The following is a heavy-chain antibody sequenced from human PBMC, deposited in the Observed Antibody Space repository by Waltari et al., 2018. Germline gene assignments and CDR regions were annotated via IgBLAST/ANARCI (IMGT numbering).Heavy chain of an antibody. CDR1: GDSISSSHYY. J-gene: IGHJ4*02. V-gene: IGHV4-39*07. CDR3: ARDFTVRYFDWLSQGDLYYFDN. D-gene: IGHD3-9*01. Sequence: QLQESGPGLMKTSETLSLTCTVSGDSISSSHYYWGWIRQPPGKGLEWIGSIYYSGNPYYNPSLKSRATVAVDTSKNQFSLTLISVTAADTAVYFCARDFTVRYFDWLSQGDLYYFDNWGQGTLVTVSP. CDR2: IYYSGNP.